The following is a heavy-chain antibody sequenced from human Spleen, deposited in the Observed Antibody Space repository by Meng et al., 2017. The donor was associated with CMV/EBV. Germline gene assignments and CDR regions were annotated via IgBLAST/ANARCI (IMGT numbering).Heavy chain of an antibody. J-gene: IGHJ4*02. CDR3: ARIASRLILTYCGSDCSTTDY. Sequence: QVQLQESGPGLVKPSGTLSLTCAVSGGSISSSNLWTWVRQVPGKGLEWIGESYHSGSTNYKPSLRSRIPMSVDKFKNQFSLQLGSVPAADTAVYSCARIASRLILTYCGSDCSTTDYWGQGTLVTVSS. V-gene: IGHV4-4*02. CDR2: SYHSGST. CDR1: GGSISSSNL. D-gene: IGHD2-21*02.